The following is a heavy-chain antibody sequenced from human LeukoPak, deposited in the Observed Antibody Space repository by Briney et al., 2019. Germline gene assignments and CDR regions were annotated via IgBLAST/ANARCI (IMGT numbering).Heavy chain of an antibody. CDR3: ARDQDGYSGSPIDAFDI. CDR2: IISSSSYI. Sequence: PGGSLRLSCAASGFTVSSYSMNWVRQAPGKGLEWVSSIISSSSYIYYADSVKGRFTISTDNAKNSLYLQMNSLRAEDTAVYYCARDQDGYSGSPIDAFDIWGQGTMVTVSS. D-gene: IGHD1-26*01. V-gene: IGHV3-21*01. J-gene: IGHJ3*02. CDR1: GFTVSSYS.